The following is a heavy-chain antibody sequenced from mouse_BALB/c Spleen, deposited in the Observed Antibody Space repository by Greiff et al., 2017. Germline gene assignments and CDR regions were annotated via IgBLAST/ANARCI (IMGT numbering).Heavy chain of an antibody. Sequence: EVKVVESGGGLVQPGGSLKLSCAASGFTFSIYGMSWVRQTPDKRLELVATINSNGGSTYYPDSVKGRFTISRDNAKNTLYLQMSSLKSEDTAMYYCASYYYGRYFDVWGAGTTVTVSS. CDR3: ASYYYGRYFDV. D-gene: IGHD1-1*01. CDR2: INSNGGST. J-gene: IGHJ1*01. CDR1: GFTFSIYG. V-gene: IGHV5-6-3*01.